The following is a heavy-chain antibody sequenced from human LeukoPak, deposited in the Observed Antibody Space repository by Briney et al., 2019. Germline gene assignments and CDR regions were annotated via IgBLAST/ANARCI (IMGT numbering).Heavy chain of an antibody. J-gene: IGHJ4*02. CDR3: ARGGGSLGY. D-gene: IGHD3-16*01. Sequence: SETLSLTCTVSGHSIINSYYWGWIRQPPGKGLEWIGSIYHSGSTYYNPSLKSRVTISVDTSKNQFSLKLNSVTAADTAVYYCARGGGSLGYWGQGTLVTVSS. CDR2: IYHSGST. CDR1: GHSIINSYY. V-gene: IGHV4-38-2*02.